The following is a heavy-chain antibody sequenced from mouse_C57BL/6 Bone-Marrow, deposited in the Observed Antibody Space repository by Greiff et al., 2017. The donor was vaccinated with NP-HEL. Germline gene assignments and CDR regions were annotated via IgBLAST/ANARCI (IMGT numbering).Heavy chain of an antibody. D-gene: IGHD1-1*01. V-gene: IGHV5-6*01. CDR1: GFTFSSYG. CDR2: ISSGGSYT. CDR3: GRNPSYYYGSEGFAY. J-gene: IGHJ3*01. Sequence: EVQLMESGGDLVKPGGSLKLSCAASGFTFSSYGMSWVRQTPDKRLEWVATISSGGSYTYYPDSVKGRFTISRDNAKNTLYLQMSSLKSEDTAMYYCGRNPSYYYGSEGFAYWGQGTLVTVSA.